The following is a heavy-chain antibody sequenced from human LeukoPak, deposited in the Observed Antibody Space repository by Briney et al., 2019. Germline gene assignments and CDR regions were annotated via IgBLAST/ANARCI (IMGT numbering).Heavy chain of an antibody. CDR3: ARASGYYSIEN. Sequence: SQTLSLTCSVSGGSISSSNYYWSWIRQPAGKGLEWIGRIYTSESTNYNPSLKSRVTMSVDTSKNQFSLKLSSVTAADTAVYYCARASGYYSIENWGQGTLVTVSS. D-gene: IGHD3-22*01. V-gene: IGHV4-61*02. J-gene: IGHJ4*02. CDR1: GGSISSSNYY. CDR2: IYTSEST.